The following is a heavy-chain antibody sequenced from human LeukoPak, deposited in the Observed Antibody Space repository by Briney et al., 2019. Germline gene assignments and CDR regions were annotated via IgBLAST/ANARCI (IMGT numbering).Heavy chain of an antibody. V-gene: IGHV3-30*02. J-gene: IGHJ3*02. CDR2: IRYDGNNK. CDR1: GFTFSPYG. Sequence: GGSLRLSCAASGFTFSPYGMNWVRQAPGKGPEWVAFIRYDGNNKFYADSVKGRFTISRDNSKDTLYLQMNSLRAEDTAVYYCARAVWFGEFADAFDIWGQGTMVTVSS. D-gene: IGHD3-10*01. CDR3: ARAVWFGEFADAFDI.